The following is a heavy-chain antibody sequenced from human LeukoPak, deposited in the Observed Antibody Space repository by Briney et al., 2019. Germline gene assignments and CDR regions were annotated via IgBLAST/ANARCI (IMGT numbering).Heavy chain of an antibody. CDR3: ARVQDYDSSGYYLGY. CDR2: INDSGST. Sequence: SETLSLTCAVYGGSFSDYYWTWIRQPPGKGLEWIGEINDSGSTNYNPSLKSPATISVDTSKNQFSLKVNSVTAADTAVYYCARVQDYDSSGYYLGYWGRGTLVTVSS. V-gene: IGHV4-34*01. CDR1: GGSFSDYY. D-gene: IGHD3-22*01. J-gene: IGHJ4*02.